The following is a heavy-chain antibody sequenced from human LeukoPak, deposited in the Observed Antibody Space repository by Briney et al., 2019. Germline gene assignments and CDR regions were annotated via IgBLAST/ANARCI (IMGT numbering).Heavy chain of an antibody. CDR1: GFTFSSHA. V-gene: IGHV3-23*01. D-gene: IGHD6-19*01. Sequence: GGSLRLSCAASGFTFSSHAMSWVRRAPGKGLEWVSGLIENGATTYYADSVKGRFTISRDNSRNTMYLQMNSLRAEDTAVYYCARDRIAVAQYNWFDPWGQGTLVTVSS. J-gene: IGHJ5*02. CDR3: ARDRIAVAQYNWFDP. CDR2: LIENGATT.